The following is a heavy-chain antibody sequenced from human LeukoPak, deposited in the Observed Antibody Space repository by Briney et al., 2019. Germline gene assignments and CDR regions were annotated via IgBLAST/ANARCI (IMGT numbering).Heavy chain of an antibody. CDR2: ISWNSGSI. Sequence: PGRSLRLSCAASGFTFDDYAMHWVRQAPGKGLEWVSGISWNSGSIGYADSVKGRFTISRDNAKNSLYLQMNSLRAEDMALYHCAKGGYCSSTSCYFDYWGQGTLVTVSS. CDR1: GFTFDDYA. CDR3: AKGGYCSSTSCYFDY. V-gene: IGHV3-9*03. J-gene: IGHJ4*02. D-gene: IGHD2-2*01.